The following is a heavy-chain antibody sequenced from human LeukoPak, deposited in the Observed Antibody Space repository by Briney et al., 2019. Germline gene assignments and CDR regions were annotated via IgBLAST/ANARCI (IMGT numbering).Heavy chain of an antibody. D-gene: IGHD6-19*01. Sequence: GGSLRLSCAASGFTFSSYAMSWVRQAPGKGLEWVSAISGSGGSTYYTDSVKGRFTISRDNSKNTLYLQMNSLRAEDTAVYYCANGEQWLVPFDYWGQGTLVTVSS. CDR1: GFTFSSYA. J-gene: IGHJ4*02. CDR3: ANGEQWLVPFDY. V-gene: IGHV3-23*01. CDR2: ISGSGGST.